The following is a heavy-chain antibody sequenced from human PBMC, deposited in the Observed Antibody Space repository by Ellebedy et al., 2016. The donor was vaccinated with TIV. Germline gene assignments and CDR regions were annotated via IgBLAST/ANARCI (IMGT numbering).Heavy chain of an antibody. CDR3: ARLGAPAYGSGSYYTEDV. J-gene: IGHJ6*02. CDR2: IIPIFGTA. Sequence: SVKVSXKASGGTFSSYAISWVRQAPGQGLEWMGGIIPIFGTANYAQKFQGRVTITADESTSTAYMELSSLRSEDTAVYYCARLGAPAYGSGSYYTEDVWGQGTTVTVSS. D-gene: IGHD3-10*01. CDR1: GGTFSSYA. V-gene: IGHV1-69*13.